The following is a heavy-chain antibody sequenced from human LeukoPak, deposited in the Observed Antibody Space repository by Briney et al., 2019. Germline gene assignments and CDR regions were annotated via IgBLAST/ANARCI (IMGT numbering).Heavy chain of an antibody. D-gene: IGHD3-3*01. V-gene: IGHV2-70*11. CDR3: ARSTRFLEWTGAFDI. J-gene: IGHJ3*02. CDR2: IDWDDDK. Sequence: ESGPALVRPTQTLTLTCTFAGFSLSTSGMSLSWIRQPPGKALEWLARIDWDDDKYYSTSLETRLTISKDTSKNQVVLTMTNMDPVDTATYYCARSTRFLEWTGAFDIWGQGTMVTVSS. CDR1: GFSLSTSGMS.